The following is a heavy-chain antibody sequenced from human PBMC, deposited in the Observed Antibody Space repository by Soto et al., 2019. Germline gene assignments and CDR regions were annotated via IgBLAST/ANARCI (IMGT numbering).Heavy chain of an antibody. CDR1: GYTFTNYW. V-gene: IGHV5-51*01. CDR2: IYPGDSDT. CDR3: AASIFYYGMDV. Sequence: GESLKISCKGSGYTFTNYWIGWVRQMPGKGPEWMGIIYPGDSDTKYNPSFQGQVTISTDKSITTTYLQWSSLKASDTAIYYCAASIFYYGMDVWGQGTTVTGS. J-gene: IGHJ6*02.